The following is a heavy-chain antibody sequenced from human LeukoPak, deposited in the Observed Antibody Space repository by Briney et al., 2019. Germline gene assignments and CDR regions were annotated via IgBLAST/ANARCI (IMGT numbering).Heavy chain of an antibody. CDR2: IHYSGST. J-gene: IGHJ4*02. D-gene: IGHD1-26*01. V-gene: IGHV4-39*01. CDR3: ARHPSGSSFDY. CDR1: GGSISSSSYY. Sequence: SETLSLTCTVPGGSISSSSYYWGWIRQPPGKGLEWIGTIHYSGSTYYNPSLKSRVTISVDTSKNQFSLKLSSVTAADTAVYYCARHPSGSSFDYWGQGTLVTVSS.